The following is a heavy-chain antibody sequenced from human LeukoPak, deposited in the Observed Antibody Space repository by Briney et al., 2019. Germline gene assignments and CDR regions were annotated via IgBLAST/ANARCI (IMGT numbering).Heavy chain of an antibody. J-gene: IGHJ4*02. Sequence: PGGSQRLSCAASGFTFGSYAMSWVRQAPGKGLEWVSFISPNADRTSKADSVEGRFTISRDNPRNTLYLQMNSLRDDDTAVYYCAIMHGYYDGSGYWVQWGQGTLVTVSS. D-gene: IGHD3-22*01. CDR1: GFTFGSYA. CDR3: AIMHGYYDGSGYWVQ. CDR2: ISPNADRT. V-gene: IGHV3-23*01.